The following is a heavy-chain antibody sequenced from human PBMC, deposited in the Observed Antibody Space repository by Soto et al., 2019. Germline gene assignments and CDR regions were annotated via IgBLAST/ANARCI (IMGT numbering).Heavy chain of an antibody. CDR3: AKDASDSSGYNYYYGMDV. CDR1: GFTFDDYA. CDR2: ISWNSGSI. J-gene: IGHJ6*02. V-gene: IGHV3-9*01. Sequence: EVQLVESGGGLVQPGRSLRLSCAASGFTFDDYAMHWVRQAPGKGLEWVSGISWNSGSIGYADSVKGRFTISRDNAKNSLYLQMNSLRAEDTALYYCAKDASDSSGYNYYYGMDVWGQGTTVTVSS. D-gene: IGHD3-22*01.